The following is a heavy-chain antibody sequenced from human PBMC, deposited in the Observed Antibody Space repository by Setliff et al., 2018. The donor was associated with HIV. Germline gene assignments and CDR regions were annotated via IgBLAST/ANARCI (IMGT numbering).Heavy chain of an antibody. D-gene: IGHD1-1*01. Sequence: PSETLSLTCAVSGYSISSGSYWGWIRQPPGKGLEWIGYFHYSGSTNYNPSLKSRITISLDMSKNQVSLKLSSVTASDTAVYYCARQVGRRWLQLPYWYFDLWGRGTLVTVSS. V-gene: IGHV4-38-2*01. CDR3: ARQVGRRWLQLPYWYFDL. CDR2: FHYSGST. CDR1: GYSISSGSY. J-gene: IGHJ2*01.